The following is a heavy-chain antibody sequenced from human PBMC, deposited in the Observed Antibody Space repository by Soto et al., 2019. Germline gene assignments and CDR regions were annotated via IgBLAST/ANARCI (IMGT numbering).Heavy chain of an antibody. J-gene: IGHJ6*02. Sequence: QVQLVQSGAEVKKPGASVKVSCKVSGYTLTELSMHWVRQAPGKGLEWMGGFDPEDGETIYAQKFQGRVTMTEDTSTDTAYMELSSVRFEDTAVYDCATDLFVAGRITIFGGWRDGMDVWGQGTTVTGSS. CDR3: ATDLFVAGRITIFGGWRDGMDV. CDR1: GYTLTELS. D-gene: IGHD3-3*01. V-gene: IGHV1-24*01. CDR2: FDPEDGET.